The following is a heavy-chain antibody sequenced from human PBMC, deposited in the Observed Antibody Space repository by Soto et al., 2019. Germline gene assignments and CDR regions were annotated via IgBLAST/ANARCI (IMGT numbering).Heavy chain of an antibody. Sequence: GGSLRLSCAASGFTVSSNYMSWVRQAPGKGLEWVSLIYSGGSTYYADSVKGRFTISRDNSKNTLYLQMNSLRAEDTAVYYCARMDYYDSSGSYYYGMDVWGQGTTVTVSS. V-gene: IGHV3-66*01. CDR3: ARMDYYDSSGSYYYGMDV. J-gene: IGHJ6*02. CDR1: GFTVSSNY. D-gene: IGHD3-22*01. CDR2: IYSGGST.